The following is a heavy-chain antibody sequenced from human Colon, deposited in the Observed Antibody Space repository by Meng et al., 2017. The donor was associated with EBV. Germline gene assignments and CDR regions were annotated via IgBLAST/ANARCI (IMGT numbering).Heavy chain of an antibody. CDR3: ARDTSTWGNKGLDH. J-gene: IGHJ4*02. CDR2: IYHSGST. CDR1: GDSVTNGGYS. D-gene: IGHD7-27*01. Sequence: QLKLQESGSGLVKPSQTLSITCVVSGDSVTNGGYSWSWIRQPPGKGLEWIGYIYHSGSTKYNPSLKSRVTISVDTSKNQFSLKLSSVTAADTAVYYCARDTSTWGNKGLDHWGQGILVTVSS. V-gene: IGHV4-30-2*01.